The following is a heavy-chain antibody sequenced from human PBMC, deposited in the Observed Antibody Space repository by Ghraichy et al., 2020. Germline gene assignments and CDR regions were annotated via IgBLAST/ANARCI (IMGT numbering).Heavy chain of an antibody. CDR1: GFTFSAYS. CDR3: ARGSTVVRFFYYDGMDV. J-gene: IGHJ6*02. Sequence: GESLNISCGGSGFTFSAYSMNWVRQSPGRGLEWVSYITSSSRTKSYADSVKGRFTISRDNAQNSLYLQMNSLRDEDMAVYYCARGSTVVRFFYYDGMDVWGQGTTVTVSS. V-gene: IGHV3-48*02. CDR2: ITSSSRTK. D-gene: IGHD4-23*01.